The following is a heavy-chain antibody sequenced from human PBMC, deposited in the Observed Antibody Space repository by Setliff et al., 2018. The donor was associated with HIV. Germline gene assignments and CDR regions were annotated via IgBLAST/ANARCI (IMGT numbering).Heavy chain of an antibody. CDR3: YTRVLARETKSLIDY. CDR1: GFTFRSAW. V-gene: IGHV3-15*01. CDR2: IKSRTAGGTT. D-gene: IGHD5-12*01. Sequence: GESLRLSCAASGFTFRSAWMNWVRQAPGKRPEWIGRIKSRTAGGTTDYAAAVKVRFTISRDDSKNMLFLQLNNLKPEDTAVYYCYTRVLARETKSLIDYWGQGALVTVSS. J-gene: IGHJ4*02.